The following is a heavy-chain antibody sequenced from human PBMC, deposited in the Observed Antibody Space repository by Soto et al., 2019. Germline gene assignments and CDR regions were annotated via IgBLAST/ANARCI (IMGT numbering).Heavy chain of an antibody. Sequence: PGGSLRLSCAASGFTFSSYEMNWVRQAPGKGLEWVSYISSSGSTIYYADSVKGRFTISRDNAKNSLYLQMNSLRAEDTAVYYCARDTTRIAAAGGNNAFDIWGQGTMVTVSS. V-gene: IGHV3-48*03. D-gene: IGHD6-13*01. CDR1: GFTFSSYE. J-gene: IGHJ3*02. CDR3: ARDTTRIAAAGGNNAFDI. CDR2: ISSSGSTI.